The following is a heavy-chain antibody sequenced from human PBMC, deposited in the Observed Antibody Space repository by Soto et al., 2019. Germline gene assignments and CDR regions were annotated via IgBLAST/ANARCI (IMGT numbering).Heavy chain of an antibody. J-gene: IGHJ6*03. V-gene: IGHV3-15*01. CDR1: GFTFNNAW. CDR2: IKSKTDGGTT. Sequence: GGSLRLSCAASGFTFNNAWMSWVRQAPGKGLEWVGRIKSKTDGGTTDYAAPVKGRFTISRDDSKNTLYLQMNSLKTEDTAVYYCTTPTMHLYYDFWSGRYYMDVWGKGTTVTVSS. D-gene: IGHD3-3*01. CDR3: TTPTMHLYYDFWSGRYYMDV.